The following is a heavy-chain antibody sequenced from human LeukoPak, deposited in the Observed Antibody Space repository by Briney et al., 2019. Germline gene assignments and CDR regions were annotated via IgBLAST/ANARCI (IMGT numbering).Heavy chain of an antibody. V-gene: IGHV3-9*01. CDR3: AAQGSSGYFDY. D-gene: IGHD3-22*01. J-gene: IGHJ4*02. Sequence: GRSLRLSCAASGFTFDDYAMHWVRQAPGKGLEWVSGISWNSGSIGYADSVKGRFTISRDNAKNSLYLQMNSLRAEDTALYYCAAQGSSGYFDYWGQGTLVTVSS. CDR1: GFTFDDYA. CDR2: ISWNSGSI.